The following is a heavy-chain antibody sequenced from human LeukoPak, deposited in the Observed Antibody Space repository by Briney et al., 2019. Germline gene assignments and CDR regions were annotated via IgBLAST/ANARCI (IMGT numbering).Heavy chain of an antibody. CDR2: ISYDGSNK. D-gene: IGHD3-3*01. J-gene: IGHJ3*02. CDR1: GFTFSSYG. CDR3: AKEDLEWLSNDDAFDI. Sequence: GGSLRLSYAASGFTFSSYGMHWVRQAPGKGLEWVAVISYDGSNKYYADSVKGRFTISRDNSKNTLYLQMNSLRAEDTAVYYCAKEDLEWLSNDDAFDIWGQGTMVTVSS. V-gene: IGHV3-30*18.